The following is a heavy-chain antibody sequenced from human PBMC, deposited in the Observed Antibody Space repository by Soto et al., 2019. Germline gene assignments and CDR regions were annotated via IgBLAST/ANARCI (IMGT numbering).Heavy chain of an antibody. CDR3: ARGRMVRGVSK. CDR1: GGSFSGYY. Sequence: QVQLQQWGAGLLKPSETLSLTCAVYGGSFSGYYWSWIRQPPGKGLEWIGEINHSGSTNYNPSLKSRVTISVNTSKNQFSLKLSSVIAADTAVYYCARGRMVRGVSKWGQGTLVTVSS. D-gene: IGHD3-10*01. V-gene: IGHV4-34*01. J-gene: IGHJ4*02. CDR2: INHSGST.